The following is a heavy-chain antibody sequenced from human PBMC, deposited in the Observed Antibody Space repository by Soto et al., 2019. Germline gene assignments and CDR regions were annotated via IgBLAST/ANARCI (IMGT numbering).Heavy chain of an antibody. CDR3: ATNYGSGSAHFDH. Sequence: QVQLVQSGAEVKTPGSSVKVSCTASGDTFNFYTLSWVRQAPGQGLEWMGRIIPMLGMSNYAQKFQGRVTMIADKSTRQAYMGLSSLRSEDTALYYCATNYGSGSAHFDHWGQGTLVTVSS. D-gene: IGHD3-10*01. V-gene: IGHV1-69*02. J-gene: IGHJ4*02. CDR2: IIPMLGMS. CDR1: GDTFNFYT.